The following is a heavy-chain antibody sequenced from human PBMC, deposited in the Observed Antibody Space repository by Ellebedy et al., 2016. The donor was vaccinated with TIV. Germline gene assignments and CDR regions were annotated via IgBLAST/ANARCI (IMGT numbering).Heavy chain of an antibody. Sequence: GESLKISCSAPGFTISSYSMNWVRQAPGTGLEWVSYISSSSSTIYYADYVKGRFTVSRDNAKNSLYLQMNSLRAEDTAVYYCARAPSYLGDIVVIPAASLRAYYYGMDVWGQGTTVTVSS. CDR1: GFTISSYS. V-gene: IGHV3-48*01. CDR2: ISSSSSTI. J-gene: IGHJ6*02. CDR3: ARAPSYLGDIVVIPAASLRAYYYGMDV. D-gene: IGHD2-2*01.